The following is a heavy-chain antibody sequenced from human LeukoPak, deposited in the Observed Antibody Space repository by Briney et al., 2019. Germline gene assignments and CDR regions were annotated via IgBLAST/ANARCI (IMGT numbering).Heavy chain of an antibody. CDR3: AKAHQQGYFDY. CDR2: ISGSGGST. Sequence: GGSLRLSCAVSGFIVNTYYMSWVRQAPGKGLEWVSAISGSGGSTYYADSVKGRFTISRDNSKNTLYLQMNSLRAEDTAVYYCAKAHQQGYFDYWGQGTLVTVSS. J-gene: IGHJ4*02. CDR1: GFIVNTYY. V-gene: IGHV3-23*01.